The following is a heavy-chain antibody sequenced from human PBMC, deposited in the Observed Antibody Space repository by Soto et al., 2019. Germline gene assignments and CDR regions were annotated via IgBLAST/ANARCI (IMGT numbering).Heavy chain of an antibody. CDR2: IIPIFGTA. J-gene: IGHJ3*02. CDR1: GGTFSSYA. CDR3: TRDPHPKDAFDI. V-gene: IGHV1-69*01. Sequence: QVQLVQSGAEVRKPGSSVKVSCKASGGTFSSYAISWVRQAPGQGLEWMGGIIPIFGTANYAQKFQGRVTSTADESTSTAYMELSSLRSEDTAVYYCTRDPHPKDAFDIWGQGTMVTVSS.